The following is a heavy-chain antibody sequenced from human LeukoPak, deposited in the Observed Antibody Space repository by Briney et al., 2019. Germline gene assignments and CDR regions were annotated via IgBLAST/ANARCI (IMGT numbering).Heavy chain of an antibody. CDR3: AKGVRFLDWWILDY. Sequence: PGGPLRLSCAAPGFTFSSYAMSWVRQAPGKGLEWVSAISGSDSTYYADSVKGRFTISRDNSKNTLYLQMNSLRAEDTAIYYCAKGVRFLDWWILDYWGQGSLVTVSS. CDR2: ISGSDST. D-gene: IGHD3-9*01. CDR1: GFTFSSYA. J-gene: IGHJ4*02. V-gene: IGHV3-23*01.